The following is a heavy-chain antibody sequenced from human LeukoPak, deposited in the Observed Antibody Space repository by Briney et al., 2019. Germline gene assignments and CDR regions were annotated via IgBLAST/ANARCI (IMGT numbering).Heavy chain of an antibody. J-gene: IGHJ4*02. CDR1: GFNFSSYS. D-gene: IGHD6-19*01. V-gene: IGHV3-21*01. CDR2: ISSSSSYI. Sequence: GGSLRLSCAASGFNFSSYSMNWVRQAPGKGLEWVSSISSSSSYIYYADSVKGRFTISRDNAKNSLYLQMNSLRAEDTAVYYCARGLPFYSSGWYFDYWGQGILVTVSS. CDR3: ARGLPFYSSGWYFDY.